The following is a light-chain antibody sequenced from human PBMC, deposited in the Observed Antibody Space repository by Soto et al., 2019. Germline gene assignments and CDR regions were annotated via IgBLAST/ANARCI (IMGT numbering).Light chain of an antibody. CDR1: SSDVGGYNY. CDR2: EVS. CDR3: SSYTSSSTLFYV. Sequence: QSALTQPASVSGSPGQSITISCTGTSSDVGGYNYVSWYQQHPGKAPKLMIYEVSNRPSGVSNRFSGSKSGNTASLTISGLQAEDEADYYCSSYTSSSTLFYVFGTGTKDRP. J-gene: IGLJ1*01. V-gene: IGLV2-14*01.